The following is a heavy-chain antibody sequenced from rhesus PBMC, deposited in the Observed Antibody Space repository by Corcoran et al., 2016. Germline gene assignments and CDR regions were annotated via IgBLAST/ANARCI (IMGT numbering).Heavy chain of an antibody. CDR3: AKLNYDSGYDFDY. V-gene: IGHV3S5*01. J-gene: IGHJ4*01. D-gene: IGHD3-28*01. Sequence: EVQLVETGGGLVQPGGSLKLSCAASGFTFSTYGMSWVRKAPGKGLEWVSAINCGWWNTYYADAVKCRFTISRDNSKNTLSLQMNSLRAEDTAVYYCAKLNYDSGYDFDYWGQGVLVTVSS. CDR2: INCGWWNT. CDR1: GFTFSTYG.